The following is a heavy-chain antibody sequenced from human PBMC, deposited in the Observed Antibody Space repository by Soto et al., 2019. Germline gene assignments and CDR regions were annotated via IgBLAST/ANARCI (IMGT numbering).Heavy chain of an antibody. J-gene: IGHJ4*02. D-gene: IGHD2-2*01. CDR1: GASISSSSFY. Sequence: LQLQESGPGLVKPSETLSLICTVSGASISSSSFYWGWIRQPPGRGLEWIGSIYYTGATQSNPSLRSRLTMSVDTSGNQFSLRLTSLTAADTGVYFCAVELREGPAAGNSWGQGTLVTVSS. CDR3: AVELREGPAAGNS. CDR2: IYYTGAT. V-gene: IGHV4-39*01.